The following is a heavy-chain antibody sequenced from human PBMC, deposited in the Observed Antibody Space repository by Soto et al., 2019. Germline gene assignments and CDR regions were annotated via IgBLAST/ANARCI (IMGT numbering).Heavy chain of an antibody. CDR1: GFTFDDYA. J-gene: IGHJ6*03. Sequence: GGSLRLSCAASGFTFDDYAMHWVRQAPGKGLEWVSGISWNSGSIGYADSVKGRFTISRDNAKNSLYLQMNSLRAEDTALYYCAKLPGTTGTTLNYYYYYMDVWGKGTTVTVSS. CDR2: ISWNSGSI. V-gene: IGHV3-9*01. D-gene: IGHD1-1*01. CDR3: AKLPGTTGTTLNYYYYYMDV.